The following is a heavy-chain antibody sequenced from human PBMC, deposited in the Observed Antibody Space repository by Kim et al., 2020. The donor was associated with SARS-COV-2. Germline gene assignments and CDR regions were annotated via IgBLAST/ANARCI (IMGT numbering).Heavy chain of an antibody. Sequence: GGSLRLSCAASGFTFSSYGMHWVRQAPGKGLEWVAVIWYDGSNKYYADSVKGRFTISRDNSKNTLYLQMNSLRAEDTAVYYCARDYKRYCSSTSCHLFDYWGQGTLVTVSS. CDR3: ARDYKRYCSSTSCHLFDY. V-gene: IGHV3-33*01. CDR1: GFTFSSYG. J-gene: IGHJ4*02. D-gene: IGHD2-2*01. CDR2: IWYDGSNK.